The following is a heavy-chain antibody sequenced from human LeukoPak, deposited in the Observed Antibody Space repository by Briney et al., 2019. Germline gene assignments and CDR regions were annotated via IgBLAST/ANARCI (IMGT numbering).Heavy chain of an antibody. CDR1: GFTFNSYA. V-gene: IGHV3-23*01. CDR2: ISGSGGST. Sequence: GGSLRLFLAGSGFTFNSYAMSWVRQAPGKGLEWVSAISGSGGSTYYADSVQGRFTISRDNSKNTLYLQMNSLRAEDTAVYYCAKEGFYCSGGSCYSFYNYYMDVWAKGTTVPASS. J-gene: IGHJ6*03. CDR3: AKEGFYCSGGSCYSFYNYYMDV. D-gene: IGHD2-15*01.